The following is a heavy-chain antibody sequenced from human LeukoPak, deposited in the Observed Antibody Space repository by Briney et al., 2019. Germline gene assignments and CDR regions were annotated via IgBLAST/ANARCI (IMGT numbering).Heavy chain of an antibody. CDR2: IKQDGSEK. D-gene: IGHD2-2*01. CDR1: GFTFSRYW. CDR3: ASLYCSSTTCYDY. J-gene: IGHJ4*02. V-gene: IGHV3-7*01. Sequence: GGSLRVSCAASGFTFSRYWMSWVRQAPGKGLEWVANIKQDGSEKYYVDSMKGRFTISRDNAKNSLYLQMNSLRAEDTAVYYCASLYCSSTTCYDYWGQGTLVTVSS.